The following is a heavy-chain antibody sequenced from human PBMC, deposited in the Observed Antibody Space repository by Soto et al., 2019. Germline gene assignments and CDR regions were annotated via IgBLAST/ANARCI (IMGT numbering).Heavy chain of an antibody. J-gene: IGHJ5*02. CDR1: GGSISSYY. D-gene: IGHD5-12*01. CDR3: ARRVPLSDRGSDKGGDWFDP. CDR2: IYYSGST. V-gene: IGHV4-59*08. Sequence: SETLSLTCTVSGGSISSYYWSWIRQPPGKGLEWIGYIYYSGSTNYNPSLKSRVTISVDTSKNQFSLKLSSVTAADTAVYYCARRVPLSDRGSDKGGDWFDPWGQGTLVTVS.